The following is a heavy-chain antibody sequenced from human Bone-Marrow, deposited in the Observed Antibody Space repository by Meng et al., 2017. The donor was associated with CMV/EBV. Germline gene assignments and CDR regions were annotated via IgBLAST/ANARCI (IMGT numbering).Heavy chain of an antibody. V-gene: IGHV4-59*11. J-gene: IGHJ4*02. D-gene: IGHD6-6*01. CDR1: GGFISNHY. Sequence: ETLSLTCTVSGGFISNHYWSWIRQPPGKGLEWIGYIYYSGTTKYNPSLKSRVTISVDTSNKQLSLKLRSVTAADTAMYYCARAAAARPKRKGVFDYWGQGTLVTVFS. CDR2: IYYSGTT. CDR3: ARAAAARPKRKGVFDY.